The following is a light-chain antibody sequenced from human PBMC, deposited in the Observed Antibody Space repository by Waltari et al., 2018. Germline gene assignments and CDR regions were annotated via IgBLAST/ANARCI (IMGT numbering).Light chain of an antibody. CDR2: KAS. J-gene: IGKJ1*01. CDR3: QHGYGTPRT. V-gene: IGKV1-39*01. Sequence: DIQMTQSPSSLSASVGDRVTITCRASENVNNYLNWYQQKPGKAPKLLIYKASTLQSGVPSRFSGSGSGTDYTFTIISLQSEDVATYYCQHGYGTPRTFGQGTKVEIK. CDR1: ENVNNY.